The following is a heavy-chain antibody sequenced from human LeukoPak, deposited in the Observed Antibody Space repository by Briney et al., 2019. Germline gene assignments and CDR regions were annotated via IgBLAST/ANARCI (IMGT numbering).Heavy chain of an antibody. CDR2: MNPNSGNT. CDR1: GYTFTSYD. V-gene: IGHV1-8*01. Sequence: ASVKVSCKASGYTFTSYDINWVRQATGQGLEWMGWMNPNSGNTGYAQKFQGRVAMTRNTSISTAYMELSSLRSEDTAVYYCARTNYYDSSGYPFFYWGQGTLVTVSS. D-gene: IGHD3-22*01. CDR3: ARTNYYDSSGYPFFY. J-gene: IGHJ4*02.